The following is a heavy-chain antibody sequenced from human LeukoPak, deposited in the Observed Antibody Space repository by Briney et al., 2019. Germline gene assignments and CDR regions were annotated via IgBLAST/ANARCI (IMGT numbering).Heavy chain of an antibody. CDR1: GFTFSDYY. J-gene: IGHJ4*02. V-gene: IGHV3-11*04. Sequence: KPGGSLRLSCAASGFTFSDYYMSWIRQAPGKGLEWVSYISSSGSTIHYADSVKGRFTISRDNAKNSLYLQMNSLRAEDTAVYYCASRDSSSLFDYWGQGTLVTVSS. CDR2: ISSSGSTI. D-gene: IGHD6-6*01. CDR3: ASRDSSSLFDY.